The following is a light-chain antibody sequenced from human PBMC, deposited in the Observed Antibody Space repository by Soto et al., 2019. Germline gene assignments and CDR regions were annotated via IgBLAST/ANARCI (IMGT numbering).Light chain of an antibody. J-gene: IGLJ3*02. V-gene: IGLV2-14*01. Sequence: QSALTQPASVSGSPGQSITISCSGTTNDIGGYNYVSWYQHHPGKVPKVIIYEVRNRPSGVSNRFSGSKSGNTASLTISGLQAEDEAYYYCCSYTSSATLVFGGGTKLTVL. CDR1: TNDIGGYNY. CDR3: CSYTSSATLV. CDR2: EVR.